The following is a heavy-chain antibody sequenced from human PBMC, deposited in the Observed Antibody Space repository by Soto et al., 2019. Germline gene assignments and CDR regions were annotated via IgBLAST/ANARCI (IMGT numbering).Heavy chain of an antibody. CDR3: AKLPRDSSDPPPSDY. CDR2: ISYDGSNK. J-gene: IGHJ4*02. D-gene: IGHD3-22*01. Sequence: QVQLVESGGGVVQPGRSLRLSCAASGFTFSSYGMHWVRQAPGKGLEWVAVISYDGSNKYYADSVKGRFTISRDNSKNTLYLQMNSLRAEDTAVYYCAKLPRDSSDPPPSDYWGQGTLVTVSS. V-gene: IGHV3-30*18. CDR1: GFTFSSYG.